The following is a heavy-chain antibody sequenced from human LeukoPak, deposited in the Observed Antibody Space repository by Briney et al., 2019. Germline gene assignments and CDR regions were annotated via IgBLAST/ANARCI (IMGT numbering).Heavy chain of an antibody. D-gene: IGHD6-25*01. V-gene: IGHV4-34*01. J-gene: IGHJ4*02. CDR1: GGSFSGYY. CDR3: TAGRSDYFDF. CDR2: INHSGST. Sequence: SETLSLTCVVYGGSFSGYYWSWIRQPPGKGLEWIGEINHSGSTNYNPSLKSRVTISVDTSKNQFSLKLSSVTAADTAVYYCTAGRSDYFDFWGQGTLVTVSS.